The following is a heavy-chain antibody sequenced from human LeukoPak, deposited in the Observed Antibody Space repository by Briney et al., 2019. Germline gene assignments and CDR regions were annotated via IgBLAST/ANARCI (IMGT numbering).Heavy chain of an antibody. V-gene: IGHV4-31*03. CDR2: IYYSGTV. Sequence: SETLSLTCSVSGGSISSDDYCWNWIRQHPGKGLEWMGHIYYSGTVYYNPSLRSRVSISVDTSKNQFSLRLSSVTVADTAVYYCAGLGVAASYFYDSSGDKFDYWGQGTLVTVSS. CDR3: AGLGVAASYFYDSSGDKFDY. D-gene: IGHD3-22*01. J-gene: IGHJ4*02. CDR1: GGSISSDDYC.